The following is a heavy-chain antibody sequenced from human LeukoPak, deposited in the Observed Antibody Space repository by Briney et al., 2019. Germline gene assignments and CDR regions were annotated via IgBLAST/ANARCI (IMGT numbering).Heavy chain of an antibody. CDR1: GGSISSYY. Sequence: SSETLSLTCTVSGGSISSYYWSWIRQPAGKGLEWIGRIYTSGSTNYNPSLKSRVTMSVDTSKNQFSLKLSSVTAADTAVYYCARRGRAAAGTFYFDYWGQGTLVTVSS. V-gene: IGHV4-4*07. CDR3: ARRGRAAAGTFYFDY. D-gene: IGHD6-13*01. CDR2: IYTSGST. J-gene: IGHJ4*02.